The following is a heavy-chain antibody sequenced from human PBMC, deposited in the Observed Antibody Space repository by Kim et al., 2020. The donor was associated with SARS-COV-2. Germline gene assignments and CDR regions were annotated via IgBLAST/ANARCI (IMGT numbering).Heavy chain of an antibody. V-gene: IGHV5-51*01. CDR3: ARLFEGTVGAA. J-gene: IGHJ4*02. Sequence: RYSPSFQGQVTISADKSISTAYLQWSSLKASDTAMYYCARLFEGTVGAAWGQGTLVTVSS. D-gene: IGHD4-4*01.